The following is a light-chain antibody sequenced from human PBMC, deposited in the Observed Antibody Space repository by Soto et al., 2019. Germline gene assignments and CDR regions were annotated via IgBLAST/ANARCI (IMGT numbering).Light chain of an antibody. Sequence: EIALTQSPGTLSLSPGERATLSCRASQSVSSTYLAWYQQKPGQAPRLLIYGTSSRATGIPDRFSGSGSGTDFTLTISRLEPEDFAVYYCQQYATSPLTFGGGTKVDIK. J-gene: IGKJ4*01. CDR1: QSVSSTY. CDR3: QQYATSPLT. CDR2: GTS. V-gene: IGKV3-20*01.